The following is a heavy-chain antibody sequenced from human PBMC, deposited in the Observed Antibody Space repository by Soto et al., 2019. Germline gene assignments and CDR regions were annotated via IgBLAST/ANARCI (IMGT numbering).Heavy chain of an antibody. CDR3: VHVYGGYDNFGY. V-gene: IGHV2-5*02. CDR1: GFSLSTSGVG. J-gene: IGHJ4*02. D-gene: IGHD5-12*01. CDR2: IYWDDDK. Sequence: QITLKESGPTLVKPTQTLTLTCTFSGFSLSTSGVGVGWIRQPPEKALEWLALIYWDDDKRYSPSLKSRLTTAKETHKTQAVLTTTNMDPVDPATYYCVHVYGGYDNFGYWGQGTLVTVSS.